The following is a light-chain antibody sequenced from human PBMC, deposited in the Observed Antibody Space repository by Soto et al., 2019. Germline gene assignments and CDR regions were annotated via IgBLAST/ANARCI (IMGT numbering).Light chain of an antibody. J-gene: IGKJ4*01. Sequence: EMVLTQSPATLSASPGERATLSGRVSQSVSNNLAWYQQKSGQAPRLLIYGASTRATGIPATFSGSGSGTEFTLTISSLQPEDSAVYYCQQFNVWPLTFGGGTKVEIK. V-gene: IGKV3-15*01. CDR3: QQFNVWPLT. CDR1: QSVSNN. CDR2: GAS.